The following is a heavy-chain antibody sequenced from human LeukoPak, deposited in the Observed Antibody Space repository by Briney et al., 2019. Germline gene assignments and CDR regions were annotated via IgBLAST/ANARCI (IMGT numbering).Heavy chain of an antibody. D-gene: IGHD1/OR15-1a*01. CDR3: AKGTKPVMTIPDY. Sequence: GGSLRLSCAASGFIFSNYGMSWVRQAPGKGLEWVSAISGSGDTTYYADSVKGRFTISRDNAKNSLFLQMNSLRAEDTAMYYCAKGTKPVMTIPDYWGQGILVTVSS. CDR1: GFIFSNYG. V-gene: IGHV3-23*01. J-gene: IGHJ4*02. CDR2: ISGSGDTT.